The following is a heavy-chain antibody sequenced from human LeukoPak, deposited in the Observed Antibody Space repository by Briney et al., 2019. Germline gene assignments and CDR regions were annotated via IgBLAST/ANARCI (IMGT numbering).Heavy chain of an antibody. J-gene: IGHJ4*02. Sequence: GGSLRLSCAASGFTFSNAWMSWVRQAPGKGLEWVSRIKSKTDGGTTDYAAPVKGRFTISRDDSKNTLYLQMNSLKTEDTAVYYCTTSGDGYINSFDYWGQGTLVTVSS. CDR3: TTSGDGYINSFDY. CDR1: GFTFSNAW. V-gene: IGHV3-15*01. D-gene: IGHD5-24*01. CDR2: IKSKTDGGTT.